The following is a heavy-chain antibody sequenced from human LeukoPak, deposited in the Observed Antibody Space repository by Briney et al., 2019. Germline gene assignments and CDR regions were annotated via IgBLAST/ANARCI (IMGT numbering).Heavy chain of an antibody. V-gene: IGHV3-20*04. CDR2: INWNGGTT. CDR1: GFTFDDCG. CDR3: ARSRGSGNYYYYYMDV. D-gene: IGHD3-10*01. J-gene: IGHJ6*03. Sequence: PGGPLRLSCAASGFTFDDCGMAWVRQAPGKGLEWVSGINWNGGTTGYADSVKGRFTISRDNAKNLLYLQMNSLRAEDTALYYCARSRGSGNYYYYYMDVWGKGTTVTVFS.